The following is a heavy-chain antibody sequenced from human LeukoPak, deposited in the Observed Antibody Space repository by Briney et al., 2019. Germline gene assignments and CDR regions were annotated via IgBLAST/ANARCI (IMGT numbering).Heavy chain of an antibody. CDR1: GFSVSSNY. J-gene: IGHJ6*03. CDR2: IYSGGST. Sequence: GGSLRLSCAASGFSVSSNYMSWVRQAPGKGLEWVSLIYSGGSTYYADSVKGRFTISRDNSKNTLFLQMNSLRAEDTAVYYCARRVRNYYYYYMDVWGKGTTVTVSS. CDR3: ARRVRNYYYYYMDV. V-gene: IGHV3-66*01. D-gene: IGHD3-10*01.